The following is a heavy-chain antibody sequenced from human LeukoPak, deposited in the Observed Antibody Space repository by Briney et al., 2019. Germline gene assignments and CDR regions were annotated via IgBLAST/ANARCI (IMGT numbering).Heavy chain of an antibody. V-gene: IGHV3-23*01. CDR2: ISGGGSNT. Sequence: GGSLRLSCAASGFAFSSYAMIWVRQAPGKGLEWVSSISGGGSNTYYADSVKGRFTISRDQSKNTLYVQMNSLRAEDSAIYYCAKSAGDYYYYYMDVWGKGTTVTVSS. CDR3: AKSAGDYYYYYMDV. CDR1: GFAFSSYA. D-gene: IGHD3-10*01. J-gene: IGHJ6*03.